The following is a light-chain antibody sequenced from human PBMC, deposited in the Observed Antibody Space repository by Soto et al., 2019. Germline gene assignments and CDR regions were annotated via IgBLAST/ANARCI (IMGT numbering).Light chain of an antibody. V-gene: IGKV1-13*02. CDR3: QKFNSYPRT. CDR2: DAS. Sequence: AIQLTQSPSSLSASVGDRVTITCRASQGISSALAWYQQKPGKAPKLLIYDASSLESGVPSRFSGSGSGTDFTLTISSLQPEDFATYYCQKFNSYPRTFGQGTRLEIK. CDR1: QGISSA. J-gene: IGKJ5*01.